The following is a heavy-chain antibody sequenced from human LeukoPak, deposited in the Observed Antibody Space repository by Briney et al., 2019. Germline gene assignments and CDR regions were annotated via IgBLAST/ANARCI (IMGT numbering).Heavy chain of an antibody. J-gene: IGHJ4*02. Sequence: SETLSLTCTVSGGSISSYYWSWIRQPPGKGLEWIGYIYYSGSTNYNPSLKSRVTISVDTSKNQFSLKLSSVTAADTAVYYYARVDTAMVTDYWGQGTLVTVSS. CDR1: GGSISSYY. V-gene: IGHV4-59*01. D-gene: IGHD5-18*01. CDR3: ARVDTAMVTDY. CDR2: IYYSGST.